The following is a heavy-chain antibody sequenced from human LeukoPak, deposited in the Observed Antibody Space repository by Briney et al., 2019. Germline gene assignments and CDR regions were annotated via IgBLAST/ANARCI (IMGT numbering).Heavy chain of an antibody. V-gene: IGHV3-48*03. J-gene: IGHJ4*02. D-gene: IGHD2-2*01. CDR2: ISSSGTTI. CDR1: GFTFSSYE. CDR3: AKDRMKWRVAAASIEY. Sequence: GGSLRLSCAASGFTFSSYEMNWVRQAPGKGLQWVSDISSSGTTIYYADSVKGRFTISRDNSKSTLYLQMNSLRGDDTAVYYCAKDRMKWRVAAASIEYWGRGTLVTVST.